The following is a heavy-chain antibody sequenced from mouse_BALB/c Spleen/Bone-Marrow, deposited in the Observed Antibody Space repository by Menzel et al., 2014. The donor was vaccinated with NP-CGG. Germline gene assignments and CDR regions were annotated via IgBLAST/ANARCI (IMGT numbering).Heavy chain of an antibody. CDR1: GFSLTSYG. CDR2: IWSGGST. D-gene: IGHD2-4*01. V-gene: IGHV2-2*02. J-gene: IGHJ4*01. Sequence: QVQLKQSGPGLVQPSQSLSITCTVSGFSLTSYGLHWVRQSPGKGLEWLGVIWSGGSTDYNAAFISRLSISKDNSKRQVFFKMNSLQANDTAIYYCARTYDYEGAMDYWGQGTSVTVSS. CDR3: ARTYDYEGAMDY.